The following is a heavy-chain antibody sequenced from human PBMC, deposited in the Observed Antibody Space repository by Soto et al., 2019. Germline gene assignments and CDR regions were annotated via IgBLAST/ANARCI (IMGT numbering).Heavy chain of an antibody. CDR1: GGSFSGYY. D-gene: IGHD5-12*01. Sequence: PSETLSLTCAVYGGSFSGYYWSWIRQPPGKGLEWIGEINHSGSTNYNPSLKSRVTISVGTSKNQFSLKLSSVTAADTAVYYCARGGLGGGYYYMDVWGKGTTVTVSS. J-gene: IGHJ6*03. V-gene: IGHV4-34*01. CDR3: ARGGLGGGYYYMDV. CDR2: INHSGST.